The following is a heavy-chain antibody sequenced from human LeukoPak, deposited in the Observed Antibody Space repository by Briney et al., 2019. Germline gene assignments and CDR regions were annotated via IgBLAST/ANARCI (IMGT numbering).Heavy chain of an antibody. Sequence: GGSLRLSCAASGFTLSSYDMHWVRQATGKGLEWVSAIGTAGDTYYPGSVKGRFTISRENSKSSLYLQMNSLRAGDTAVYYCARGRLVRGVISFHPPDYWGQGTLVTVSS. J-gene: IGHJ4*02. CDR2: IGTAGDT. V-gene: IGHV3-13*01. CDR3: ARGRLVRGVISFHPPDY. D-gene: IGHD3-10*01. CDR1: GFTLSSYD.